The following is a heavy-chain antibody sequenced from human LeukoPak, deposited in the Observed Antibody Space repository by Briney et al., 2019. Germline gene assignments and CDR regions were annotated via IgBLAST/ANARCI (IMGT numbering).Heavy chain of an antibody. D-gene: IGHD5-18*01. Sequence: PGGSLRLSCAASGFTFSSYAMSWVRQAPGKGLEWVSAISGSGGSTYYADSVKGRFTISRDNSKNTLYLQINSLRAEDTAVYYCAKRHIQLWSCDYWGQGTLVTVSS. J-gene: IGHJ4*02. V-gene: IGHV3-23*01. CDR3: AKRHIQLWSCDY. CDR2: ISGSGGST. CDR1: GFTFSSYA.